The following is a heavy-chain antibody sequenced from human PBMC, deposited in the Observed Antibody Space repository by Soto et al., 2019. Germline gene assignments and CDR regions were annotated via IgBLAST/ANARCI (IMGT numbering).Heavy chain of an antibody. V-gene: IGHV3-15*07. CDR3: TTRWDYYDSSGYFRVDY. CDR2: IKSKTDGGTT. D-gene: IGHD3-22*01. J-gene: IGHJ4*02. CDR1: SVSNAW. Sequence: SVSNAWMNWVRQAPGKGLEWVGRIKSKTDGGTTDYAAPVKGRFTISRDDSKNTLYLQMNSLKTEDTAVYYCTTRWDYYDSSGYFRVDYWGQGTLVTVSS.